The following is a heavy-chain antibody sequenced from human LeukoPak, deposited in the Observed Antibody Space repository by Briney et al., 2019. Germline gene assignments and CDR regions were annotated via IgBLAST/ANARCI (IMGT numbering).Heavy chain of an antibody. J-gene: IGHJ4*02. Sequence: PGGSLRLSCVASGFTFSDYWMNWVRQAPGKGLEWVSYISSSGSTIYYADSVKGRFTISRDNAKNSLYLQMNSLRAEDTAVYYCARDHLRGAEIPYEDSFGYWGQGTLVTVSS. D-gene: IGHD1-26*01. CDR1: GFTFSDYW. CDR3: ARDHLRGAEIPYEDSFGY. CDR2: ISSSGSTI. V-gene: IGHV3-11*01.